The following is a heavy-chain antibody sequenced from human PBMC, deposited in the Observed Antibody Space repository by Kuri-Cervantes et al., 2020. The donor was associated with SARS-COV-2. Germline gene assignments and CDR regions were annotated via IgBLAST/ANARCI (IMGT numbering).Heavy chain of an antibody. CDR3: AKDLGGYLGN. J-gene: IGHJ4*02. Sequence: SETLSLTCTVSGGSISSYYWSWIRQPPGKGLEWIGSIYYSGSTYYNPSLKSRVTISVDTSKNQFSLKLSSVTAADTAVYYCAKDLGGYLGNWGQGTLVTVSS. CDR1: GGSISSYY. CDR2: IYYSGST. D-gene: IGHD1-26*01. V-gene: IGHV4-59*01.